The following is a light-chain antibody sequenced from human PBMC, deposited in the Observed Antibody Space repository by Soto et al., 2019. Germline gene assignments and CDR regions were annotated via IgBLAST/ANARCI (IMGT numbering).Light chain of an antibody. CDR2: DTS. V-gene: IGKV3-11*01. J-gene: IGKJ2*01. CDR3: QQRYNWPPT. CDR1: QTVSSF. Sequence: EIVLSQSPAILSLSPGDRATLSCRASQTVSSFLAWYQQKPGQAPRLLIYDTSNRATGVPARFSASGSGTDFTLTISSLEPEDFAVYFCQQRYNWPPTFGQGTKLAIK.